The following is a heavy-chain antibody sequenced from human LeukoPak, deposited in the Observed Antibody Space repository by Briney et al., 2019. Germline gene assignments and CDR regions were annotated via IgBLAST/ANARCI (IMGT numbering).Heavy chain of an antibody. V-gene: IGHV3-74*01. CDR1: GFTFSSHW. J-gene: IGHJ4*02. CDR2: IYSDGSST. CDR3: ARELAFSTTQNY. D-gene: IGHD1-1*01. Sequence: GGSLRLSCAASGFTFSSHWMHWVRQAPGKGLVWVSRIYSDGSSTNYADSVKGRFTISRDNAKNTLYLQMNSLRAEDTAVYYCARELAFSTTQNYWGQGTLVTVSS.